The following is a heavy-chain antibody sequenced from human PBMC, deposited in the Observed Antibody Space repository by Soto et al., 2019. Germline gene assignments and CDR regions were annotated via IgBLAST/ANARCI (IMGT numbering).Heavy chain of an antibody. J-gene: IGHJ4*02. CDR2: INVGNGNT. Sequence: GASVKVSCKASGYTFSRYHISWVRQAPGQRLEGMAWINVGNGNTRYSQKFQGRLTPTRDTAGNTAYLELNSLISDGTAVYYCAKPHGYHDCLDSWGQGTLVTVSS. D-gene: IGHD2-21*02. CDR3: AKPHGYHDCLDS. CDR1: GYTFSRYH. V-gene: IGHV1-3*01.